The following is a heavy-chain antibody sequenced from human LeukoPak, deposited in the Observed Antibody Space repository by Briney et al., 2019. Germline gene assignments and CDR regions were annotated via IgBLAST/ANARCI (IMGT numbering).Heavy chain of an antibody. CDR1: GYSFTSYW. D-gene: IGHD2-2*01. V-gene: IGHV5-51*01. CDR3: ALMAGYCSSTSCYALDAFDI. Sequence: GESLKISCKGSGYSFTSYWIGWVRPMPGKGLEWMGIIYPGDSDTRYSPSFQGQVTISADKSISTAYLQWSSLKASDTAMYYCALMAGYCSSTSCYALDAFDIWGQGTMVTVSS. CDR2: IYPGDSDT. J-gene: IGHJ3*02.